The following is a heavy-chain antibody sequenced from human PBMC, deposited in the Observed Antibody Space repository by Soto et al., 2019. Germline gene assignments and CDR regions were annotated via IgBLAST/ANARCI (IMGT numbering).Heavy chain of an antibody. J-gene: IGHJ5*02. CDR2: IYYSGST. D-gene: IGHD3-10*01. Sequence: QVQLQESGPGLVKPSETLSLTCTVSGGSISSYYWSWIRQPPGKGLEWIGYIYYSGSTNYNPSLKSRVTISVDTSKNQFSLKLSSVTAADTAVYYCARGHYYGSGSYYTTLNWFDPWGQGTLVTVSS. CDR1: GGSISSYY. CDR3: ARGHYYGSGSYYTTLNWFDP. V-gene: IGHV4-59*08.